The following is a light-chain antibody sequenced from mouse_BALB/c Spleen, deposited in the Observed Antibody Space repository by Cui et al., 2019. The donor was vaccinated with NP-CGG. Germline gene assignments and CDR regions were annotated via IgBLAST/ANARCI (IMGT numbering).Light chain of an antibody. Sequence: QDVVTQQSAPTTSPGKPVTLTCRSSTGAVTTSNYANWVQEKPDHLFTGLVGGTNNRAPGVPARFSGSLIGDKAALTITGAQTEDEAIYFCALWYSNHWVFGGGTKLTVL. CDR1: TGAVTTSNY. CDR2: GTN. CDR3: ALWYSNHWV. V-gene: IGLV1*01. J-gene: IGLJ1*01.